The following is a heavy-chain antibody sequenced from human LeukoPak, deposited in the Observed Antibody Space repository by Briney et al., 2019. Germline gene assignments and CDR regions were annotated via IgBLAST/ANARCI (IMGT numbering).Heavy chain of an antibody. V-gene: IGHV5-51*01. CDR3: ARHFYYDSSGSWSIDY. Sequence: GESLKISCKVSGYSFTSYWIGWVRQMPGKGLEWMGIIYPGDSDTTYSPSFQGQVTISADKSIATAYLQWRSLKASDTAMYYCARHFYYDSSGSWSIDYWGQGTLVTVSS. D-gene: IGHD3-22*01. J-gene: IGHJ4*02. CDR2: IYPGDSDT. CDR1: GYSFTSYW.